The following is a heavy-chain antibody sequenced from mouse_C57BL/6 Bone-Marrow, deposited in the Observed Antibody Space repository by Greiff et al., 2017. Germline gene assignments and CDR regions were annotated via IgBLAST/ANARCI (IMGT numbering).Heavy chain of an antibody. V-gene: IGHV14-4*01. Sequence: VQLQQSGAELVRPGASVKLSCTASGFNIKDDYMHWVKQRPEQGLEWIGWIDPENGDTEYASKFQGKATITADTSSNTAYLQLRSLTSEDTAVYYCTTTVVAFDYWGQGTTLTVSS. CDR2: IDPENGDT. J-gene: IGHJ2*01. CDR3: TTTVVAFDY. CDR1: GFNIKDDY. D-gene: IGHD1-1*01.